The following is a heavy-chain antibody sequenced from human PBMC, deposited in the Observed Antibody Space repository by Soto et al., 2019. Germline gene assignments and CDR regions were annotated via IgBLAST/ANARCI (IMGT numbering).Heavy chain of an antibody. CDR3: ARRVDSSGWTASYYGMDV. J-gene: IGHJ6*02. D-gene: IGHD6-19*01. Sequence: GGSLRLSVAASGFTFISYRMNWFRQAPGKGLEWVSSISSSSSYIYYADSVKGRFTISRDNAKNSLYLQMNSLRAEDTAVYYCARRVDSSGWTASYYGMDVWGQGTTVTVSS. CDR1: GFTFISYR. CDR2: ISSSSSYI. V-gene: IGHV3-21*01.